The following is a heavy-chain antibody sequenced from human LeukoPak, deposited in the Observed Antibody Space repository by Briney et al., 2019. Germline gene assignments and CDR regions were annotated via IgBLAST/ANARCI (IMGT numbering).Heavy chain of an antibody. CDR1: GYTFTIYA. CDR3: ARAYQTLGGLSLPDH. J-gene: IGHJ5*02. D-gene: IGHD3-16*02. CDR2: IHPNTGNP. Sequence: GASVKVSCKASGYTFTIYAMNWVRQAPGQGLEWMGWIHPNTGNPTYAQGFTGRFVFSLDTSVGTTYLQISSLKTEDTAVYYCARAYQTLGGLSLPDHWGQGTLVAVSS. V-gene: IGHV7-4-1*02.